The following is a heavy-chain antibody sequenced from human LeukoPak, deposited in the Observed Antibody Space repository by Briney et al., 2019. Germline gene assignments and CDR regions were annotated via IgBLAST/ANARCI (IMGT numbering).Heavy chain of an antibody. J-gene: IGHJ4*02. Sequence: GASVKGSCKASGYTFTSYYMHWVRQAPGQGLEWRGIINPSGGSTSYAQKFQGRVTMTRDTSTSTVYMELSSLRPEDTAVYYCARDQRATDGDFDYWGQGTLVTVSS. CDR2: INPSGGST. CDR3: ARDQRATDGDFDY. V-gene: IGHV1-46*01. D-gene: IGHD1-26*01. CDR1: GYTFTSYY.